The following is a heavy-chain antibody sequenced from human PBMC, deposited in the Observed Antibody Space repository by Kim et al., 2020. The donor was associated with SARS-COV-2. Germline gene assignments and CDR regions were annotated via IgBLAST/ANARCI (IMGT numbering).Heavy chain of an antibody. J-gene: IGHJ4*02. D-gene: IGHD6-19*01. CDR3: AKDHPSRGWPTFDS. Sequence: GSLRLSCEASGFIFGNYAMSWVRQGPGKGLEWVASVNNGNNPYYANSVKGRFTVSRDNAKNMFYLQMGSLRVEDTALYYCAKDHPSRGWPTFDSWGQGT. CDR1: GFIFGNYA. V-gene: IGHV3-23*01. CDR2: VNNGNNP.